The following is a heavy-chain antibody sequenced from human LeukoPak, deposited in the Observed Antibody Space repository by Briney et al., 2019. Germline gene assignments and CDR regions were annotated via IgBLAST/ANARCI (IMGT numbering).Heavy chain of an antibody. CDR3: ATLRLSDHFDY. CDR2: ITDNGNTT. V-gene: IGHV3-23*01. CDR1: GFTFSSYA. J-gene: IGHJ4*02. Sequence: PGGSLRLSCAASGFTFSSYAMTWVRLSPGKGLEWVAAITDNGNTTYYADSVKGRFTISRDNSKNTLYLQMNSLRAEDTAVYYCATLRLSDHFDYWGQGTLVTVSS. D-gene: IGHD2-15*01.